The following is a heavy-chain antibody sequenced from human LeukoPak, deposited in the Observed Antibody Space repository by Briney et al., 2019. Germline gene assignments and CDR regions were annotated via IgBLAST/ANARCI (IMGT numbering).Heavy chain of an antibody. CDR3: ARVKEGDSSGYYFFDY. D-gene: IGHD3-22*01. CDR2: INPSGGST. J-gene: IGHJ4*02. V-gene: IGHV1-46*01. Sequence: ASVKVSCKASGYTFTSYYMHWVRRAPGQGLEWMGIINPSGGSTSYAQKFQGRVTMTRDTSTSTVYMELSSLRSEDTAVYYCARVKEGDSSGYYFFDYWGQGTLVTVSS. CDR1: GYTFTSYY.